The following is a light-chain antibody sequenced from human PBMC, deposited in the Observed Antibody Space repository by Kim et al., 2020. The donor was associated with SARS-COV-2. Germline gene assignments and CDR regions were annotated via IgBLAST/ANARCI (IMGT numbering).Light chain of an antibody. Sequence: ASVKLTCPLSSGHSSYDIAWHQQRPEKGPRYLMKLNSDGSHSKGDGIPDRFSGSSSGAERYLTISSLQSEDEADYYCQTWGTGIRVFGGGTQLTVL. CDR3: QTWGTGIRV. CDR2: LNSDGSH. V-gene: IGLV4-69*01. J-gene: IGLJ3*02. CDR1: SGHSSYD.